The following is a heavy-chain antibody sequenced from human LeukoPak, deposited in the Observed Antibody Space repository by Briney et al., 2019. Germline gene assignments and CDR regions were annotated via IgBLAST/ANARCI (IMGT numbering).Heavy chain of an antibody. CDR2: IYPGDSGT. Sequence: GESLKISCKGSGYSFTSYWIGWVRQTPGKGLEWMGIIYPGDSGTRYSPSFQGQLTISADKSIGTAYLQWSSLKASDTAMYYCASLPVYCGGDCYAEYFQHWGQGTLVTVSS. V-gene: IGHV5-51*01. CDR3: ASLPVYCGGDCYAEYFQH. D-gene: IGHD2-21*02. J-gene: IGHJ1*01. CDR1: GYSFTSYW.